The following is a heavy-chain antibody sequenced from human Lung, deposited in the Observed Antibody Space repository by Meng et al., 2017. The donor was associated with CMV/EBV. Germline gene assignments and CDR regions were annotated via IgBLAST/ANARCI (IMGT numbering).Heavy chain of an antibody. V-gene: IGHV3-43*01. J-gene: IGHJ4*02. D-gene: IGHD3-22*01. Sequence: DGELVESGGVVVQTGGSLRLSCVASGFTFDDYTMHWVRQPPGKGLEWVSLISWDGGSTYYADSVEGRFTISRDNMKNSLYLQMNTLTSEDTALYYCARGYDSSGYLDYWGQGTLVTVSS. CDR2: ISWDGGST. CDR3: ARGYDSSGYLDY. CDR1: GFTFDDYT.